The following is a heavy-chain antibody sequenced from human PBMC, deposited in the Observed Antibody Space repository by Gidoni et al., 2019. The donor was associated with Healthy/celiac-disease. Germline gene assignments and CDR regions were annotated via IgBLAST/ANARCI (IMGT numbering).Heavy chain of an antibody. Sequence: QVQLQQWGAGLLKPSETLSLTCAVYGGSFSGYYWSWIRQPPGKVLERIGEINHSGSTNYNPSLKGRVTISVDTSKNQFSLKLSSVTAADTAVYYCARGRKGITRFGWFDPWGQGTLVTVSS. CDR2: INHSGST. J-gene: IGHJ5*02. CDR1: GGSFSGYY. D-gene: IGHD3-3*01. CDR3: ARGRKGITRFGWFDP. V-gene: IGHV4-34*01.